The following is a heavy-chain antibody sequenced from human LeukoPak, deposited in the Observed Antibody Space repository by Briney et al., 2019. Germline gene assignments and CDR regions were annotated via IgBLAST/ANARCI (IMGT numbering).Heavy chain of an antibody. Sequence: GGSLRLSRTASGFTFSRYGMHWVRQAPGKGLEWVALASYDISKTYYADSVKGRFTISRDNSKNTLYLQMNSLRAEDTAVYYCAKAPDNVVVIAATHFDSWGQGTLVTVSS. J-gene: IGHJ4*02. CDR2: ASYDISKT. V-gene: IGHV3-30*18. CDR1: GFTFSRYG. D-gene: IGHD2-15*01. CDR3: AKAPDNVVVIAATHFDS.